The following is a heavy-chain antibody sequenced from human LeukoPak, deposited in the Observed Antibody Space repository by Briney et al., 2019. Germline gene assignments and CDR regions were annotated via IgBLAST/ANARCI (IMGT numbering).Heavy chain of an antibody. V-gene: IGHV3-30*02. CDR3: AIRYYYGSGSYGIDY. D-gene: IGHD3-10*01. CDR2: IRYDGSNK. CDR1: GFTFSSYG. J-gene: IGHJ4*02. Sequence: TGGSLRLSCAASGFTFSSYGMHWVRQAPGKGLEWVAFIRYDGSNKYYADSVKGRFTISRDNSKNTLYLQMNSLRAEDTAVYYCAIRYYYGSGSYGIDYWGQGTLVTVSS.